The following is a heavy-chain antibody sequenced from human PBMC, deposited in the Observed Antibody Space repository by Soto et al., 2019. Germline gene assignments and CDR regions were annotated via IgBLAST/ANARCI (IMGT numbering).Heavy chain of an antibody. CDR1: GGTFSSYA. J-gene: IGHJ6*02. CDR3: ARHPGGRGYYDGMDV. D-gene: IGHD2-15*01. V-gene: IGHV1-69*12. Sequence: QVQLVQSGAEVKKPGSSVKVSCKDSGGTFSSYAISWVRQAPGQGLEWMGGIIPIFGTSNYAQKFQGRVTITADESTSTAYMELSRLRSEDTAGYYCARHPGGRGYYDGMDVWGQGTTVTVSS. CDR2: IIPIFGTS.